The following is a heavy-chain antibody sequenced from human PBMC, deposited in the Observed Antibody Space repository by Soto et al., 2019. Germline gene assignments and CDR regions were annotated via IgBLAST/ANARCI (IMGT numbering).Heavy chain of an antibody. D-gene: IGHD2-2*01. CDR2: INPNSGGT. CDR1: GYTLTGYY. V-gene: IGHV1-2*02. CDR3: AREASSICSSTSCYNWSDP. J-gene: IGHJ5*02. Sequence: ASVKVSCKASGYTLTGYYMHWVRQAPGQGLEWMGWINPNSGGTNYAQKFQGRVTMTRDTSISTAYMELSRLRSDDTAVYYCAREASSICSSTSCYNWSDPWGQGTLVTVSS.